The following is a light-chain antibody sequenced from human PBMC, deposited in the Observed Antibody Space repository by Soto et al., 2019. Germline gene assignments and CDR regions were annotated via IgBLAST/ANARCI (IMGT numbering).Light chain of an antibody. J-gene: IGKJ4*01. CDR1: QSVSSS. Sequence: EIVLTQSPATLSLSPGERATLSCSASQSVSSSLAWYQQKPGQAPRLLIHDASNRATGIPARFSGSGSCTDFTLTISSLEPEEFAVYYCQQRSNWPPELTFGGGTKLESK. CDR2: DAS. CDR3: QQRSNWPPELT. V-gene: IGKV3-11*01.